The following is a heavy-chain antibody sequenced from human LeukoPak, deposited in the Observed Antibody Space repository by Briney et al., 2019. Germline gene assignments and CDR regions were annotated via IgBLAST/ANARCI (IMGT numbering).Heavy chain of an antibody. Sequence: GGSLRLSCAASGFTFSSYAMSWVRQAPGKGLEWVSAISGSGGSTYYADSVKGRFTISRDNSKNTLYLKMNSLRAEDTAVYYCAKSNYYGSGRPDYWGQGTLVTVSS. V-gene: IGHV3-23*01. CDR1: GFTFSSYA. CDR2: ISGSGGST. CDR3: AKSNYYGSGRPDY. J-gene: IGHJ4*02. D-gene: IGHD3-10*01.